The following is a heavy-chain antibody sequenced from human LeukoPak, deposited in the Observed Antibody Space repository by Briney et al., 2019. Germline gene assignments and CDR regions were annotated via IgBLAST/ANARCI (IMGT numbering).Heavy chain of an antibody. CDR1: GYSFTSYW. Sequence: GESLKISCKGSGYSFTSYWISWARQMPGKGLEWMGRIDPSDSYTNYSPSFQGHVTISADKSISTAYLQWSSLKASDTAMYYCARHGSLNGYSGWYIYWGQGTLVTVSS. CDR3: ARHGSLNGYSGWYIY. V-gene: IGHV5-10-1*01. CDR2: IDPSDSYT. D-gene: IGHD6-19*01. J-gene: IGHJ4*02.